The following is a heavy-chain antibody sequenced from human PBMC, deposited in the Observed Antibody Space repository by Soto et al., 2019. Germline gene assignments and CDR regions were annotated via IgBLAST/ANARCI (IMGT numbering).Heavy chain of an antibody. Sequence: SSETLSLTCTVSGGSISSSSYYWGWIRQPPGKGLEWIGSIYYSGSTYYNPSLKSRVTISVDTSKNQFSLKLSSVTAADTAVYYCASGYCSGGSCYRYYYGMDVWGQGTTVTVSS. CDR2: IYYSGST. D-gene: IGHD2-15*01. CDR3: ASGYCSGGSCYRYYYGMDV. V-gene: IGHV4-39*01. J-gene: IGHJ6*02. CDR1: GGSISSSSYY.